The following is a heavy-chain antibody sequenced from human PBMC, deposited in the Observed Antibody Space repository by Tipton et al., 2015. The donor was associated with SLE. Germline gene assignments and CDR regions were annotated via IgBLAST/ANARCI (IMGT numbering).Heavy chain of an antibody. Sequence: TLSLTCTVSGDSFSSGSSSWNWVRQPAGKGLEWIGLIYNSGITNYNPSLQSRVTLSVDMSKNQFSLRLSSVTAADTGVYYCASGKLSYGGGDNWGQGTLVTVSS. CDR1: GDSFSSGSSS. D-gene: IGHD4-23*01. V-gene: IGHV4-61*02. J-gene: IGHJ4*02. CDR2: IYNSGIT. CDR3: ASGKLSYGGGDN.